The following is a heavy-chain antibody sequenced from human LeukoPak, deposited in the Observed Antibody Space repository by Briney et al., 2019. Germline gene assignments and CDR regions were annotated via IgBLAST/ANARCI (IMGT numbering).Heavy chain of an antibody. J-gene: IGHJ4*02. Sequence: GGSLRLSCAASGFTFSNVWMTWVRQAPGKGLEWVGRIKSKTNGGTTDYAEPVKGRFTILRDDSKNTLYLQMNSLKTEDTAVYYCATDFSPTLMYYFDYWGQGTLVTVSS. V-gene: IGHV3-15*01. CDR3: ATDFSPTLMYYFDY. D-gene: IGHD3-10*02. CDR2: IKSKTNGGTT. CDR1: GFTFSNVW.